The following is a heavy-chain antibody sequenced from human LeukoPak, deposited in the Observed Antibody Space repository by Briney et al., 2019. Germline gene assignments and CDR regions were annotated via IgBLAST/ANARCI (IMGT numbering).Heavy chain of an antibody. Sequence: GGSLRLSCAASGFTFSRFSMNWVRQAPGKGLEWVSSISKGSSYIYYADSMKGRFTLSRDNAKNSLYLQMNSLRAEDTAIYYCTKDWGTTGPYDYWGQGTLVTVSS. CDR1: GFTFSRFS. V-gene: IGHV3-21*01. CDR2: ISKGSSYI. CDR3: TKDWGTTGPYDY. J-gene: IGHJ4*02. D-gene: IGHD2-2*01.